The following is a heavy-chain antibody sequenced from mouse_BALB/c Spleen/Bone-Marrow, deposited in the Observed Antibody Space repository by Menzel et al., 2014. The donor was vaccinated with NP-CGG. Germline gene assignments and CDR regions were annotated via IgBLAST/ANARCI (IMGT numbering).Heavy chain of an antibody. Sequence: EVKLVESGGGLVQPGGSRKLSCAASGFTFSGFGMHWVRQAPEKGLEWVAYISSGSSTIFYADTVKGRFTISGDNPKNTLFLQMTSLRSEDTAMYYCTRGGNWEDFDYWGQGTTLTVSS. J-gene: IGHJ2*01. CDR2: ISSGSSTI. D-gene: IGHD4-1*01. CDR3: TRGGNWEDFDY. CDR1: GFTFSGFG. V-gene: IGHV5-17*02.